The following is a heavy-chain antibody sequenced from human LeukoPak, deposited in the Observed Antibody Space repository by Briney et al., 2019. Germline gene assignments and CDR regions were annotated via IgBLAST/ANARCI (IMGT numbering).Heavy chain of an antibody. CDR2: LTTDGGST. CDR1: GFTFRNYD. D-gene: IGHD4-23*01. Sequence: PGGSLRLSCAASGFTFRNYDMSWVRQAPGKGLEWVSSLTTDGGSTEYADSVKGRFTISRDNSKNTLYLQMNSLRAEDTALYYCAKSLVRWVFDYWGQGTLVTVSS. J-gene: IGHJ4*02. V-gene: IGHV3-23*01. CDR3: AKSLVRWVFDY.